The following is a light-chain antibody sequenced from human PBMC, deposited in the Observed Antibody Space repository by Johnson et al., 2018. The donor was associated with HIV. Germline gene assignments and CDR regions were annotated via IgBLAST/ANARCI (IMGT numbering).Light chain of an antibody. V-gene: IGLV1-51*02. CDR2: ENN. CDR1: SSNIGNNY. J-gene: IGLJ1*01. Sequence: QSVLTQPPSVSAAPGQKVTISCSGSSSNIGNNYVSWYQQLPGTAPQLLIYENNKRPSGIPDRFSGSKSGTSATLGITGLPHWDEADYYCETWDNSLNVCHVFGTGTKVIVL. CDR3: ETWDNSLNVCHV.